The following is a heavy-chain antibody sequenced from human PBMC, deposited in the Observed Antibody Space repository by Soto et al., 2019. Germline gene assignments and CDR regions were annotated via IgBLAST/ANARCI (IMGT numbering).Heavy chain of an antibody. V-gene: IGHV1-2*06. CDR2: VNPKRGGT. J-gene: IGHJ2*01. CDR1: GYSFVNFF. Sequence: QVQLVQSGAEVKKPGASVRVSCKTYGYSFVNFFLHWVRQAPGQGPEWMGLVNPKRGGTEYAPNFQGRVTMTRDTSINTVYLDLSGLTSDDTAVYYCARDSGIPGRFWYFDIWCRGTLVTVSP. CDR3: ARDSGIPGRFWYFDI. D-gene: IGHD2-21*01.